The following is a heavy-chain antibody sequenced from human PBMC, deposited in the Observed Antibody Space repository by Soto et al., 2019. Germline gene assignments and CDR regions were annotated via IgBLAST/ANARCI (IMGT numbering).Heavy chain of an antibody. V-gene: IGHV3-53*01. J-gene: IGHJ3*02. CDR3: ASWHQREHAYDI. D-gene: IGHD1-26*01. CDR2: LYDVDGT. CDR1: GLTVSGKKY. Sequence: GGSLRLSCAAFGLTVSGKKYMAWVRQAPGKGLEWVSALYDVDGTYYADSVKGRFTTSRDSSETIVYLQMNSLRPDDTAVYYCASWHQREHAYDIWGQGTTVTVSS.